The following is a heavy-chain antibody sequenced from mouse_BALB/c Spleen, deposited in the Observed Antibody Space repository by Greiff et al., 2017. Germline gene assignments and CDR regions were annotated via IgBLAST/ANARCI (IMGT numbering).Heavy chain of an antibody. V-gene: IGHV2-9*02. CDR1: GFSLTSYG. Sequence: VQLVESGPGLVAPSQSLSITCTVSGFSLTSYGVHWVRQPPGKGLEWLGVIWAGGSTNYNSALMSRLSISKDNSKSQVFLKMNSLQTDDTAMYYCARGLDYYDEKGFAYWGQGTLVTVSA. J-gene: IGHJ3*01. CDR2: IWAGGST. D-gene: IGHD2-4*01. CDR3: ARGLDYYDEKGFAY.